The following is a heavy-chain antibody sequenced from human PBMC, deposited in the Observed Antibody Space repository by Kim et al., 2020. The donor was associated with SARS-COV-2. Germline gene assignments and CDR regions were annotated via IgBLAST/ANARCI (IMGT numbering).Heavy chain of an antibody. J-gene: IGHJ6*02. Sequence: SVKVSCKASGGTFSSYAISWVRQAPGQGLEWMGGIIPIFGTANYAQKFQGRVTITADESTSTAYMELSSLRSEDTAVYYCARRQQGPLYYYYGMDVWGQGTTVTVSS. CDR3: ARRQQGPLYYYYGMDV. CDR1: GGTFSSYA. CDR2: IIPIFGTA. V-gene: IGHV1-69*13. D-gene: IGHD6-13*01.